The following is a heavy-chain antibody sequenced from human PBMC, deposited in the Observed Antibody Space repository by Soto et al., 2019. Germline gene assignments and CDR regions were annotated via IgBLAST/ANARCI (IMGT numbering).Heavy chain of an antibody. Sequence: QVQLQQSGPGLVKPSQTLALTCAISGDSVSSNSAAWNWIRQSPARGLEWLGRTYYRSKWYNDYVVSMKSRISITPDTSKNQFSLQLNSVTPEDTAVYYCARGTDSSFDSWGQGSPVTVSS. V-gene: IGHV6-1*01. D-gene: IGHD1-1*01. CDR3: ARGTDSSFDS. CDR1: GDSVSSNSAA. CDR2: TYYRSKWYN. J-gene: IGHJ4*02.